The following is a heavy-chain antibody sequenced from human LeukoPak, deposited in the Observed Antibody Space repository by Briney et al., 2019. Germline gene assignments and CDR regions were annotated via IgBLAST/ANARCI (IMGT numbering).Heavy chain of an antibody. CDR3: ARYTPTGTTGDS. CDR1: GSSISSGGYY. D-gene: IGHD1-7*01. CDR2: IYNSGST. J-gene: IGHJ4*02. V-gene: IGHV4-31*03. Sequence: TSETLSLTCTVSGSSISSGGYYWSWIRQRPGKGLEWIGYIYNSGSTYYNPSLKSRVTISVDTSKNQFSLKLTSVTAADTAVYYCARYTPTGTTGDSWGQGTLVTVSS.